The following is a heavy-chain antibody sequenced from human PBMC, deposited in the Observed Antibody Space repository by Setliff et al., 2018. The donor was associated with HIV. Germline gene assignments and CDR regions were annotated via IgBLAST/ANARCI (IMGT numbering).Heavy chain of an antibody. CDR1: GGSISSTNYY. CDR2: IYYSGTT. CDR3: ARGSHGTSWTDY. J-gene: IGHJ4*02. Sequence: SETLSLTCTVSGGSISSTNYYWGWTRQTPGKGLEWIGSIYYSGTTYYNPSLKSRVTMSVDTSTSRLSLKVHSVTAADTAMYYCARGSHGTSWTDYWGQGTLVTVSS. D-gene: IGHD6-13*01. V-gene: IGHV4-39*07.